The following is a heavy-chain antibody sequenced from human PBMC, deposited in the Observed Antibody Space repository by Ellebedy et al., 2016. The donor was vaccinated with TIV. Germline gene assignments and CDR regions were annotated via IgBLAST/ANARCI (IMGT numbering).Heavy chain of an antibody. CDR1: GFTFGDYA. CDR2: IRSKAYGGTT. V-gene: IGHV3-49*03. J-gene: IGHJ5*02. Sequence: PGGSLRLSCTASGFTFGDYAMSWFRQAPGKGLEWVSLIRSKAYGGTTEYAASVKGRFTISRDESKSIAYLQMNSLKTEDTAVYYCTRGGCGGNCYAGFSWGQGSLVTVSS. CDR3: TRGGCGGNCYAGFS. D-gene: IGHD2-21*02.